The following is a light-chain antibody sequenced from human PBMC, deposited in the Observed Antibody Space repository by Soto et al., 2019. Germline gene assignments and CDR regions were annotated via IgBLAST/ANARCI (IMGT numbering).Light chain of an antibody. CDR2: EVS. Sequence: QSALTQPASVSGSPGQSITISCTGTSSDVGAYNYVSWYQQHPGKAPKLMIYEVSNRPSGVSNRFSGSKSDNTASLTISGLQAEDEADYYCSSYTSVTIVVFGGGTQLTVL. CDR1: SSDVGAYNY. J-gene: IGLJ2*01. V-gene: IGLV2-14*01. CDR3: SSYTSVTIVV.